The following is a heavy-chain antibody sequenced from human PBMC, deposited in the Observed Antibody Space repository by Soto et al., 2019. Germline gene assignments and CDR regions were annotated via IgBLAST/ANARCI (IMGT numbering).Heavy chain of an antibody. V-gene: IGHV4-4*02. Sequence: QVQLQESGPGLVKPSGTLSLTCAVSGASISTQNWWSWVRQPPGKGLEWIGEIYHNGGTNYNPSLKRRITMSIDNSKNQFSLNLNSVTAADTAVYYCAREKGAGTYMGFDYWGQGALFTVSS. CDR2: IYHNGGT. D-gene: IGHD3-10*01. CDR1: GASISTQNW. CDR3: AREKGAGTYMGFDY. J-gene: IGHJ4*02.